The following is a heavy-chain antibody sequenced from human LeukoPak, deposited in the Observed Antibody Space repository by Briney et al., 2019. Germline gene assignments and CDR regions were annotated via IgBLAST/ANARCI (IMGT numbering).Heavy chain of an antibody. CDR1: GFTFSSYD. Sequence: PGGSLRLSCAASGFTFSSYDMHWVRQATGKGLEWVSAIGTAGDTYYPGSVKGRFTISRENAKNSLYLQMNSLRAEDTAVYYCAGTYYDILTGYYYYGMDVWGQGTTVTVSS. V-gene: IGHV3-13*01. J-gene: IGHJ6*02. D-gene: IGHD3-9*01. CDR2: IGTAGDT. CDR3: AGTYYDILTGYYYYGMDV.